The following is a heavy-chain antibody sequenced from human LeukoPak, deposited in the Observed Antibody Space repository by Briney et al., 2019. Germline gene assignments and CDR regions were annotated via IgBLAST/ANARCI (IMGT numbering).Heavy chain of an antibody. V-gene: IGHV1-46*01. J-gene: IGHJ4*02. CDR3: GRVRYYDYVWGTYPLDY. CDR2: INPSGGST. CDR1: GYTFSSYY. Sequence: ASVKVSCKASGYTFSSYYIHWMRQAPGQGLEWMGLINPSGGSTSYAQKFQGRVTMTRDTSTSTVYMELSSLISDDTAVYYCGRVRYYDYVWGTYPLDYWGQGTLVTVSS. D-gene: IGHD3-16*02.